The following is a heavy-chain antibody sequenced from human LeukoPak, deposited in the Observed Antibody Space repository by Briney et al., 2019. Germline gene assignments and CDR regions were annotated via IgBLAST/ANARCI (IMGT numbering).Heavy chain of an antibody. CDR2: IRYDGSNT. V-gene: IGHV3-30*02. CDR3: AKDGLGSGSYPIYLY. CDR1: GFTFSSYG. J-gene: IGHJ4*02. Sequence: GGSLRLSCAASGFTFSSYGMHWVRQAPGKGLEWVAFIRYDGSNTYYADSVKGRFTISRDNSKNTLYLQMNSLRAEDTAVYYCAKDGLGSGSYPIYLYWGQGTLVTVSS. D-gene: IGHD1-26*01.